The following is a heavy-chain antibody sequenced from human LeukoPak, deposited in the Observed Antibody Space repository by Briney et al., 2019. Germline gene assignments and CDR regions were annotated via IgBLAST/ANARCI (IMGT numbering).Heavy chain of an antibody. CDR2: IYYSGST. V-gene: IGHV4-39*02. J-gene: IGHJ4*02. CDR3: ARDWNGSVY. CDR1: GGSISSSSYY. D-gene: IGHD3-10*01. Sequence: PSETLSLTCTVSGGSISSSSYYWGWIRQPPGKGLEWIGSIYYSGSTYYNPSLKSRVTISVDTSKNQFSLKLSSVTAADTAVYYCARDWNGSVYWGQGTLVTVSS.